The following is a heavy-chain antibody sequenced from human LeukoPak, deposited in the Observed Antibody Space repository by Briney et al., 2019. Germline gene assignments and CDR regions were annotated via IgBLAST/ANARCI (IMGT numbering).Heavy chain of an antibody. D-gene: IGHD5/OR15-5a*01. Sequence: SETLSLTCTVSGDSISSYYWSWIRQPAGKGLEWIGRIYTSGSTNYNPSLKSRVTMPVDTSKNQFSLKLSSVTAADTAVYYCAIYLTEFMDVWGKGTTVTVSS. CDR2: IYTSGST. CDR1: GDSISSYY. CDR3: AIYLTEFMDV. V-gene: IGHV4-4*07. J-gene: IGHJ6*03.